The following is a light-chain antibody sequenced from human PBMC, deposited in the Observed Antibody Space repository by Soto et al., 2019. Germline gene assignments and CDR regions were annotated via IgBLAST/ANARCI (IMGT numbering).Light chain of an antibody. CDR2: DAS. CDR1: QSIGRF. J-gene: IGKJ1*01. V-gene: IGKV1-5*01. Sequence: DIQMTQSPSTLSASVGDRVTITCRASQSIGRFLAWYQHQPGKAPKLLIYDASTLESGVPSRFSGTGSRTEFTFSIPSLQPEDFGTYYCQQCYMGWTFGQGTKVDFK. CDR3: QQCYMGWT.